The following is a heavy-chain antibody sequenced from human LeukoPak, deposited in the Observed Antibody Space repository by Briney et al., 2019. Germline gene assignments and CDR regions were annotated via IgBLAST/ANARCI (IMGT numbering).Heavy chain of an antibody. CDR1: GFTFNSYW. CDR3: ARGNWNPDF. J-gene: IGHJ4*02. Sequence: GGSLRLSCAASGFTFNSYWMHWVRQAPGKGLAWVSRIYSGGSTTNYADSVKGRFTISRDNARNTLYLQMNSLRAEDTAVYYCARGNWNPDFWGQGTLVTVSS. V-gene: IGHV3-74*01. CDR2: IYSGGSTT. D-gene: IGHD1-1*01.